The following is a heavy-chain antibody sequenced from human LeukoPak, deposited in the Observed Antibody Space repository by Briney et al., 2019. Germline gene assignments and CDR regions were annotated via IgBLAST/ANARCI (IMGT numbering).Heavy chain of an antibody. CDR2: ISGSGGST. V-gene: IGHV3-23*01. CDR3: AKGPPRTYYFDY. CDR1: GFTFGDYS. Sequence: PGRSLRLSCTASGFTFGDYSMSWVRQAPGKGLEWVSAISGSGGSTYYADSVKGRFTISRDNSKNTLYLQMNSLRAEDTAVYYCAKGPPRTYYFDYWGQGTLVTVSS. D-gene: IGHD2-2*01. J-gene: IGHJ4*02.